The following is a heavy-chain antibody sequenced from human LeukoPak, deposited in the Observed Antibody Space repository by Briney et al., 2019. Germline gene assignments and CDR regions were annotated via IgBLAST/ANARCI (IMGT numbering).Heavy chain of an antibody. CDR1: GYTFTGYY. Sequence: ASVKVSCKASGYTFTGYYMHWVRQAPGQGLERMGWMNPNSGNTGFAQKFQGRVTITRDTSISTAYLELSSLRSEDTAVYFCARVPDLRSCSGGGSCYRLDYWGQGTLVAVSS. D-gene: IGHD2-15*01. V-gene: IGHV1-8*03. CDR3: ARVPDLRSCSGGGSCYRLDY. CDR2: MNPNSGNT. J-gene: IGHJ4*02.